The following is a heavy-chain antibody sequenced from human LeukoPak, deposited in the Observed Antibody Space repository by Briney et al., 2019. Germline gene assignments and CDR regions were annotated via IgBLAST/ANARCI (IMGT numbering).Heavy chain of an antibody. CDR3: VREVRGLLVLFDY. D-gene: IGHD3-10*01. CDR2: IYTSGST. J-gene: IGHJ4*02. CDR1: GGSLSSYY. Sequence: SETLSLTRAVSGGSLSSYYWSWIRQPAGKGLEWIGRIYTSGSTNSNPSLKSRVTMSVDTSTNHFSPRLSSVTAADTAVYYCVREVRGLLVLFDYWGQGTLVTVSS. V-gene: IGHV4-4*07.